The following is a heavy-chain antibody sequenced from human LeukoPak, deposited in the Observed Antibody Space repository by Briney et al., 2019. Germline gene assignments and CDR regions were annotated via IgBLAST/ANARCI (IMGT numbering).Heavy chain of an antibody. Sequence: GGSLRLSCAASGFTFSDYYMSWIREAPGKGLGWGSYISRSGSTIYYADSVKGRFTISRDNAKNSLYLQMNRLRAEDTAVYYCARALEYYDSSGYGGLRGQGTLVTVSS. J-gene: IGHJ4*02. CDR2: ISRSGSTI. CDR3: ARALEYYDSSGYGGL. CDR1: GFTFSDYY. D-gene: IGHD3-22*01. V-gene: IGHV3-11*01.